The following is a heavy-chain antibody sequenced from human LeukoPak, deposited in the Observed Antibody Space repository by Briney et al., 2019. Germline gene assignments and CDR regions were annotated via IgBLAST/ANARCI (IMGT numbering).Heavy chain of an antibody. Sequence: PGGSLRLSCVASGFPFSSYWMTWVRQAPGQGLEWVANIKQDGSKKSYVDSVKGRFTISRDNAKNSLYLRMNSLRAEDTAIYYCTRVGYIDEGIDYWGQGTLVTVSS. CDR1: GFPFSSYW. CDR3: TRVGYIDEGIDY. D-gene: IGHD5-24*01. CDR2: IKQDGSKK. J-gene: IGHJ4*02. V-gene: IGHV3-7*04.